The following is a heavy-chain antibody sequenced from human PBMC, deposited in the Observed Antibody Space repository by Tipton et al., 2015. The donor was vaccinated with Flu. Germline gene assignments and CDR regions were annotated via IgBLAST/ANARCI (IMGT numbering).Heavy chain of an antibody. D-gene: IGHD3-16*01. CDR2: ISSSDGFK. Sequence: QLVQSGGGLVQPGGSLRLSCATSGFTFSHYWMNWVRQAPGKGLEWVSSISSSDGFKLYADSLKGRFTISRDNAKSSLYLQMNSLRAEDTAVYYCARDGGYDHNNFHDGFNVWDQGTMVTVSS. CDR1: GFTFSHYW. CDR3: ARDGGYDHNNFHDGFNV. J-gene: IGHJ3*01. V-gene: IGHV3-21*01.